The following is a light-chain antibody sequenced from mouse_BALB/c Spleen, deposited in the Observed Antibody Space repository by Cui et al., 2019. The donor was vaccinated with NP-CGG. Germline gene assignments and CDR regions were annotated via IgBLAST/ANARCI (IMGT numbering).Light chain of an antibody. Sequence: QAVVTQESALNTSPGETVTLTCRSSIGAVTTSNYANWVQEKPDHLFTGLIGGTNNRAPGVPARFSGSLIGDKAALTITGALTEDEAIYFCALWYSNHWVFGGGTKLTVL. V-gene: IGLV1*01. CDR2: GTN. J-gene: IGLJ1*01. CDR3: ALWYSNHWV. CDR1: IGAVTTSNY.